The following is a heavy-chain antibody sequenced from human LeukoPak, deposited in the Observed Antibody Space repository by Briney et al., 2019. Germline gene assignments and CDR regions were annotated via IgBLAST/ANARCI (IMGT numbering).Heavy chain of an antibody. CDR3: ASVGCSSTSCAILGFAYREY. J-gene: IGHJ4*02. D-gene: IGHD2-2*01. Sequence: SETLSLTCAGYGWSFSYYYCSWIRQPPGKGLEWIGQINHSGSTNYNPSIMSRGTISQDKTKNQFHLMPRTVTAADPAVYYCASVGCSSTSCAILGFAYREYWGEGNLVTVSS. V-gene: IGHV4-34*01. CDR2: INHSGST. CDR1: GWSFSYYY.